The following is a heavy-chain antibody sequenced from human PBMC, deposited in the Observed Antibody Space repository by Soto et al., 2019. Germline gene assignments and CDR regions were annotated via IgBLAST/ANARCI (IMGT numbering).Heavy chain of an antibody. V-gene: IGHV4-61*08. CDR3: ARHNWFDP. CDR1: GGSISSGGYS. J-gene: IGHJ5*02. CDR2: IYYSGST. Sequence: SETLSLTCAVSGGSISSGGYSWSWIRQPPGKGLEWIGYIYYSGSTNYNPSLKSRVTISVDTSKNQFSLKLSSVTAADTAVYYCARHNWFDPWGQGTLVTVSS.